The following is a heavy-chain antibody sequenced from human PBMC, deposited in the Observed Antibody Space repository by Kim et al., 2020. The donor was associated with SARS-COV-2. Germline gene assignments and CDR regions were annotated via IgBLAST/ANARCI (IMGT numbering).Heavy chain of an antibody. Sequence: GGSLRLSCAASGFTFSSYGMHWVRQAPGKGLEWVAVISYDGSNKYYADSVKGRFTISRDNSKNTLYLQMNSLRAEDTAVYYCAKTQYDFWSGYCAFDYWG. CDR1: GFTFSSYG. V-gene: IGHV3-30*18. CDR2: ISYDGSNK. CDR3: AKTQYDFWSGYCAFDY. J-gene: IGHJ4*01. D-gene: IGHD3-3*01.